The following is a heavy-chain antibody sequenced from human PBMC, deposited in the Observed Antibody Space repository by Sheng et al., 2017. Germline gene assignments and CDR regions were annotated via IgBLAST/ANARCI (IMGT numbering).Heavy chain of an antibody. D-gene: IGHD3-10*01. Sequence: EVQLVETGGRLSSAGGVLRLSCAVSGFTFSTYWMSWVRQAPGKGLVWVSRIHTDGSATTYADSVKGRFTISRDNAKNTLYLQMNSLRADDTAIYYCAKVGRGTTWGGMDVWGQGTTVTVSS. CDR3: AKVGRGTTWGGMDV. CDR1: GFTFSTYW. V-gene: IGHV3-74*01. J-gene: IGHJ6*02. CDR2: IHTDGSAT.